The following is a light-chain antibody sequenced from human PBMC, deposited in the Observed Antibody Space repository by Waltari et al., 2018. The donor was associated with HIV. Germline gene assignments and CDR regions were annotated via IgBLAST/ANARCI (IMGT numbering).Light chain of an antibody. CDR1: STDIWSYDL. CDR3: CSYAGGITHVL. CDR2: EVT. J-gene: IGLJ2*01. Sequence: QSALTQPASVSGSPGQSITISCTGMSTDIWSYDLVSWYQQHPGKAPKLMIYEVTKRPSGVSNRFSGSKSGKTASLTISGLQAEDEADYHCCSYAGGITHVLFGGGTKLTVL. V-gene: IGLV2-23*02.